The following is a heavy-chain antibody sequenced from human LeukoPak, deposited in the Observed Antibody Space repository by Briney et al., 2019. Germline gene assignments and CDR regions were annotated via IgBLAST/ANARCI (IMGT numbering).Heavy chain of an antibody. CDR1: GFTFSNAW. CDR2: IYYSGST. V-gene: IGHV4-59*01. Sequence: GSLRLSCAASGFTFSNAWMNWIRQPPGRGLEWIGYIYYSGSTNYNPSLKSRITISVDTSKNQFSLKLSSVTAADTAVYYCAKGGHSSGWYHDYWGQGTLVTVSS. CDR3: AKGGHSSGWYHDY. J-gene: IGHJ4*02. D-gene: IGHD6-19*01.